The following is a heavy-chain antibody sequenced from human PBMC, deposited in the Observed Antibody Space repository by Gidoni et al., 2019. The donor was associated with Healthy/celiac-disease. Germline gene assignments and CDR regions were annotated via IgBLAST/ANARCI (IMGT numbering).Heavy chain of an antibody. CDR1: GCSIISGSFY. V-gene: IGHV4-61*02. CDR3: ARGEGAGTTNYFDY. D-gene: IGHD1-7*01. CDR2: IYTSGST. Sequence: QVQLQESCPGLAKPSHTLSLTGTVSGCSIISGSFYWSWIRQPAGKGLEWIGRIYTSGSTNYNPSLKSRVTMSVDTSKNQFSLKLSSVTAADTAVYYCARGEGAGTTNYFDYWGQGTLVTVSS. J-gene: IGHJ4*02.